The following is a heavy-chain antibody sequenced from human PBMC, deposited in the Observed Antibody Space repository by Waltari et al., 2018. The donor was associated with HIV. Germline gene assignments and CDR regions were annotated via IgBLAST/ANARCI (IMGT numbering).Heavy chain of an antibody. Sequence: QLQLQESGPGVVKPSETLSLTCTVSGGSISSTSYYWGWIRQPPGKGLEWIGSVFSGGNAYYNPSLKSRVTMSVDTSKNQFSLKLSSVTAADTAVYFCARDWGFSEWVRAYYYYGMDVWGQGTTVTVSS. D-gene: IGHD3-3*01. CDR1: GGSISSTSYY. J-gene: IGHJ6*02. V-gene: IGHV4-39*07. CDR2: VFSGGNA. CDR3: ARDWGFSEWVRAYYYYGMDV.